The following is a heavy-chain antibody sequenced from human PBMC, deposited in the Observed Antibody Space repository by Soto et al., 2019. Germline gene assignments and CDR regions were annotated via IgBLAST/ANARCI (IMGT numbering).Heavy chain of an antibody. CDR2: IIPLLNLP. J-gene: IGHJ6*02. Sequence: QVRLVQSGGEVKKPGSSVKVSCRASGGTFSSYAVSWVRQAPGQGLEWMGVIIPLLNLPKYAPKFQDRVTITADASATMAYMELSSLRSEDTAVYYCARESSSPNYYYYGMDVWGQGTTVTVSS. CDR3: ARESSSPNYYYYGMDV. D-gene: IGHD6-6*01. V-gene: IGHV1-69*01. CDR1: GGTFSSYA.